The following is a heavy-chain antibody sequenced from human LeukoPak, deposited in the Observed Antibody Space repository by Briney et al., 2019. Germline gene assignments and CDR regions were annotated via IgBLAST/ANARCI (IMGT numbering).Heavy chain of an antibody. Sequence: PSETLSLTCTVSDDSMSSYYWNWIRQPPGKGLEWIEYVYYSGGTNYNPSLKSRVTIPLDTSKNQFSLKLSSVTAADTAVYYCARRANTAPPYYFDYWGQGTLVTVSS. D-gene: IGHD5-18*01. CDR3: ARRANTAPPYYFDY. J-gene: IGHJ4*02. CDR1: DDSMSSYY. V-gene: IGHV4-59*01. CDR2: VYYSGGT.